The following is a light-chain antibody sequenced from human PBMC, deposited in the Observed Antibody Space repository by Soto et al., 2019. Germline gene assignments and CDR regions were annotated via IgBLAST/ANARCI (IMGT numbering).Light chain of an antibody. Sequence: EIVLTQSPGTLSLSPGEGATLSCWASQSVSSSYLAWYQQKPGQAPRLLIYGASSRATGIPDRFSGSGSGTDFTLTISRLEPEDFAVYYCQQYGSSSITFGQGTRLEIK. CDR2: GAS. CDR3: QQYGSSSIT. J-gene: IGKJ5*01. CDR1: QSVSSSY. V-gene: IGKV3-20*01.